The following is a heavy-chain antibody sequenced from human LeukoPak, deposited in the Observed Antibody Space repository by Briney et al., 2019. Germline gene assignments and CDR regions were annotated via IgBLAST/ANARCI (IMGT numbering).Heavy chain of an antibody. Sequence: GGSLRLSCAASGFTFSSYAMSWVRQAPGKGLEWVSAISGSGGSTYYADSVKGRFTISRDNSKNTLYLQMNSLRAEDTAVHYCAKGVPGRDGYNYFDYWGQGTLVTVSS. D-gene: IGHD5-24*01. J-gene: IGHJ4*02. V-gene: IGHV3-23*01. CDR1: GFTFSSYA. CDR3: AKGVPGRDGYNYFDY. CDR2: ISGSGGST.